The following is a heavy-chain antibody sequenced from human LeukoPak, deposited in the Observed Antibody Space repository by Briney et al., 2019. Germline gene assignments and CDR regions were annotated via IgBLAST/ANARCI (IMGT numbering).Heavy chain of an antibody. D-gene: IGHD3-22*01. V-gene: IGHV1-46*01. Sequence: ASVKVSCKASGYTFTSYYMHWVRQAPGQGLEWMGIINPSGGSTSYAQKFQGRVTMTWDTSTSTVYMELSSLRSEDTAVYYCAKTYYYDSSGNSYYYGMDVWGQGTTVTVSS. J-gene: IGHJ6*02. CDR2: INPSGGST. CDR3: AKTYYYDSSGNSYYYGMDV. CDR1: GYTFTSYY.